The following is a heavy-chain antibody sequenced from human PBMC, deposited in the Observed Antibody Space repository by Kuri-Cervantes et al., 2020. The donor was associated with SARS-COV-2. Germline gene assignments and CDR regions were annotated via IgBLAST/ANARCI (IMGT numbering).Heavy chain of an antibody. Sequence: ASVKVSCKASGYIFTSYALHWVRQAPGQRLEWMGWINAVNGNTKYSQKFQGRVTITRDTSASTAYMELSSLRSEDTALYYCARDRGSQWLAFYDAFDIWGQGTMVTVSS. V-gene: IGHV1-3*01. CDR1: GYIFTSYA. D-gene: IGHD6-19*01. CDR3: ARDRGSQWLAFYDAFDI. CDR2: INAVNGNT. J-gene: IGHJ3*02.